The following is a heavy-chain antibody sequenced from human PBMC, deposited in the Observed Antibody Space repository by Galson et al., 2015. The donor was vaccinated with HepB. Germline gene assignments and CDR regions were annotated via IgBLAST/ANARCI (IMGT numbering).Heavy chain of an antibody. J-gene: IGHJ5*02. V-gene: IGHV1-2*06. CDR2: INPNSGGT. Sequence: SVKVSCKASGYTFTSYYMHWVRQAPGQGLEWMGRINPNSGGTNYAQKFQGRVTMTRDTSISTAYMELSRLRSDDTAVYYCARCGRKYVDWFDPWGQGTLVTVSS. CDR3: ARCGRKYVDWFDP. D-gene: IGHD2-21*01. CDR1: GYTFTSYY.